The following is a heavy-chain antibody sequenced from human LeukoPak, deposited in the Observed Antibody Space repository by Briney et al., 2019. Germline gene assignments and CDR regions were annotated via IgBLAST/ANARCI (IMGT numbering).Heavy chain of an antibody. CDR2: ISSSGSTI. Sequence: PGGSLRLSCAASGFTFSDYYMSWIRQAPGKGLEWVSYISSSGSTIYYADSVKGRFTISRDNAKNSLYLQMNSLRAEDTAVYYCARAPPTYDYVFYFDYWGQGTLVTVSS. J-gene: IGHJ4*02. V-gene: IGHV3-11*01. CDR1: GFTFSDYY. CDR3: ARAPPTYDYVFYFDY. D-gene: IGHD3-16*01.